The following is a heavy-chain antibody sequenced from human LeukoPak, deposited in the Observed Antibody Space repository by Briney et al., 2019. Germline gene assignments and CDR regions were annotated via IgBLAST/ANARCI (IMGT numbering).Heavy chain of an antibody. J-gene: IGHJ5*02. CDR2: ISSDGDST. CDR1: GFTFSTYA. V-gene: IGHV3-64D*09. CDR3: VRSSASSGPNCFDP. D-gene: IGHD3-10*01. Sequence: PGGSLRLSCSASGFTFSTYAMHWVRQAPGKGLEYVSAISSDGDSTYNADSVKGRFTISRDNSKNTLYLQMSSLRTEDTAMYYCVRSSASSGPNCFDPWGQGTLVTVSS.